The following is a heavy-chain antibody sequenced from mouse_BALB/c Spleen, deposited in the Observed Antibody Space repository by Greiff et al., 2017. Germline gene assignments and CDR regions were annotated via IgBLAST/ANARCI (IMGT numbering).Heavy chain of an antibody. Sequence: EVQVVESGGDLVKPGGSLKLSCAASGFTFSSYGMSWVRQTPDKRLEWVATISSGGSYTYYPDSVKGRFTISRDNAKNTLYLQMSSLKSEDTAMYYCASSTMITTGAMDYWGQGTSVTVSS. J-gene: IGHJ4*01. CDR2: ISSGGSYT. D-gene: IGHD2-4*01. CDR1: GFTFSSYG. CDR3: ASSTMITTGAMDY. V-gene: IGHV5-6*01.